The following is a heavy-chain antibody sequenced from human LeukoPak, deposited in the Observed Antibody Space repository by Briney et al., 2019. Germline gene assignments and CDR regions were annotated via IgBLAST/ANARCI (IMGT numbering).Heavy chain of an antibody. V-gene: IGHV4-39*02. D-gene: IGHD1-26*01. Sequence: SETLSLTCTVSVASLSSTTFYWGWTRQPPGKGLEWIGTIYYSGSTYYNPSLKSRVTISVDASKNHFSLRLSSVTAADTAVYYCARRGVGPTRLYYFDYWGQGTLVTVSS. CDR2: IYYSGST. CDR3: ARRGVGPTRLYYFDY. CDR1: VASLSSTTFY. J-gene: IGHJ4*02.